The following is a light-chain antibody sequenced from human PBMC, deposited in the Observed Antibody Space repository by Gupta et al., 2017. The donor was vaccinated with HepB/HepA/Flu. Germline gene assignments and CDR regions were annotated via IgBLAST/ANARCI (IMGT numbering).Light chain of an antibody. CDR2: WGS. J-gene: IGKJ1*01. CDR3: EQYSLSWT. Sequence: DIVITQSPDSLAVSLGERATINCKSSQSVLDSSNNKNYLGWYQQKPGQPPKLLIYWGSIRKSGVPDRLSGSGSGTDFTLTIRSLKAEDVAVYYCEQYSLSWTFGQGTKVEIK. CDR1: QSVLDSSNNKNY. V-gene: IGKV4-1*01.